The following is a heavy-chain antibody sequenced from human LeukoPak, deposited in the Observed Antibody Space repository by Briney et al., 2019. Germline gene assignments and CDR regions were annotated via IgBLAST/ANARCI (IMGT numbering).Heavy chain of an antibody. V-gene: IGHV3-74*01. CDR1: GFTFSSYW. CDR3: ARDRIYCSGGSCENYYYYGMDV. Sequence: GGSLRLSCEASGFTFSSYWMHWVRQAPGKGLVWVSRINSDGSSTNYADSVKGRFTFSRDNAKNTLYLQMNSLRAEDTAVYYCARDRIYCSGGSCENYYYYGMDVWGQGTTVTVSS. CDR2: INSDGSST. J-gene: IGHJ6*02. D-gene: IGHD2-15*01.